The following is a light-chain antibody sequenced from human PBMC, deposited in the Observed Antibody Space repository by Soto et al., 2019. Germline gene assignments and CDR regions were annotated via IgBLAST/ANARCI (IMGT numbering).Light chain of an antibody. CDR2: GSS. V-gene: IGKV3-15*01. CDR1: QSVGES. Sequence: IVLTQSPGTLSLSPGERATLSCRASQSVGESLVWYQQKPGQAPRLLMYGSSIRATGIPARFSGSGSGTEFTLTISSLQSEDFAVYYCQQHNNWPPITFGQGTRLEIK. CDR3: QQHNNWPPIT. J-gene: IGKJ5*01.